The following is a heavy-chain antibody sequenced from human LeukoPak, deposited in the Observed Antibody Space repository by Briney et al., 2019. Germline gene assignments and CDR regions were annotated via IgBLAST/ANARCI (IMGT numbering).Heavy chain of an antibody. D-gene: IGHD3-22*01. V-gene: IGHV1-69*05. J-gene: IGHJ4*02. CDR1: GGTFSSYA. CDR2: IIPIFGTA. CDR3: AVVGYYDSSGYFDY. Sequence: GSSVKVSCKASGGTFSSYAISWVRQAPGQGLEWMGGIIPIFGTANYAQKFQGRVTITTDESTSTAYIELSGLRSEDTAVYYCAVVGYYDSSGYFDYWGQGTLVTVSS.